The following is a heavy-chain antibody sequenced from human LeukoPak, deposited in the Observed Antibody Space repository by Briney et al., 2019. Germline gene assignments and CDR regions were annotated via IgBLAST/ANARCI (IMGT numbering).Heavy chain of an antibody. V-gene: IGHV3-7*01. J-gene: IGHJ4*02. CDR2: IKQDGSEK. CDR3: ARDMVDYDFWSGYYASDY. D-gene: IGHD3-3*01. CDR1: GFTFSSYW. Sequence: PGGSLRPSCAASGFTFSSYWMSWVRQAPGKGLEWVANIKQDGSEKYYVDSVKGRFTISRDNAKNSLYLQMNSLRAEDTAVYYCARDMVDYDFWSGYYASDYWGQGTLVTVSS.